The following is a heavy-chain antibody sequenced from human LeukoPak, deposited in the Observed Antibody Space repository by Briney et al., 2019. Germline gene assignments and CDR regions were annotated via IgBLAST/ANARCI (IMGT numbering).Heavy chain of an antibody. V-gene: IGHV3-7*01. CDR3: ARVGTDNPWLWDY. CDR2: IKQDGSDK. D-gene: IGHD5-18*01. Sequence: PGGSLRLSCAASGFTLSTYWMSWVRQAPGKGLQWVANIKQDGSDKYYVDSEKGRFTISRDNAKNSLYLQMNSLRADDTAVYYCARVGTDNPWLWDYWGQGTLVTVSS. CDR1: GFTLSTYW. J-gene: IGHJ4*02.